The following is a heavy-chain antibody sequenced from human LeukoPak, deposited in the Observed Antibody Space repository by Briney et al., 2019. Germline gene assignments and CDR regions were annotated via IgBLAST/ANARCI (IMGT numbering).Heavy chain of an antibody. CDR2: INHSGST. D-gene: IGHD1-26*01. J-gene: IGHJ5*02. Sequence: SETLSLTSAVYGGSFSGYYWSWIRQPPGKGLEWIGEINHSGSTNYNPSLKSRVTISVDPSNNQSSLKLSSVTAAHPAVYYCARALKWELLSTSFDPWGQGTLVTVSS. V-gene: IGHV4-34*01. CDR3: ARALKWELLSTSFDP. CDR1: GGSFSGYY.